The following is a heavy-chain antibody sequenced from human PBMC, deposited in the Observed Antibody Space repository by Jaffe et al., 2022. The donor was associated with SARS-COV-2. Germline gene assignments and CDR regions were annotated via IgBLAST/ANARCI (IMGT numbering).Heavy chain of an antibody. Sequence: QVQLQESGPGLVKASQTLSLTCTVSGGSIISGGYYWSWIRQHPGKGLEWIGYIYYSGTTYYNPSLKSRITISVDTSKNQFSLKLSSVTAADTAVYYCARGSSNNWAFDFWGQGTLVTVSS. CDR3: ARGSSNNWAFDF. V-gene: IGHV4-31*03. D-gene: IGHD1-1*01. J-gene: IGHJ4*02. CDR1: GGSIISGGYY. CDR2: IYYSGTT.